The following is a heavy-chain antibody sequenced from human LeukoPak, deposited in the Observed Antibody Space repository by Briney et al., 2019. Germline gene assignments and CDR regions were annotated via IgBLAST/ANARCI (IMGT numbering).Heavy chain of an antibody. V-gene: IGHV3-53*01. CDR1: GFTVSDNY. Sequence: GESLKISCAVSGFTVSDNYMTWVRQAPGKGLEWVSLVYSGGSTYHADSVKGRFTISRDNSKNTLYLQMNSLRAEDTAVYYCARGYSGNSFNYWGQGALVTVSS. D-gene: IGHD4-23*01. CDR3: ARGYSGNSFNY. J-gene: IGHJ4*02. CDR2: VYSGGST.